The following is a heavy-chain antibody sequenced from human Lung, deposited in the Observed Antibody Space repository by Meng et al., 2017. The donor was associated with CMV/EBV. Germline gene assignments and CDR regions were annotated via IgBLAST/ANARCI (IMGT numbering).Heavy chain of an antibody. J-gene: IGHJ1*01. Sequence: GESLKISCAASGFPFERYGINWVRQAPGQGLEWVSSISSSSSHIHYADSVKGRFTISRDYATNSVFLQMNTLRVDDTALYYCARDQGLVFGEVIPYCADWG. CDR3: ARDQGLVFGEVIPYCAD. CDR2: ISSSSSHI. CDR1: GFPFERYG. D-gene: IGHD3-3*01. V-gene: IGHV3-21*01.